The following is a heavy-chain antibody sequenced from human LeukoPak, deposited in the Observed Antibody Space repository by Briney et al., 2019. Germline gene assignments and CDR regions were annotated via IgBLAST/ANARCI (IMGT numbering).Heavy chain of an antibody. J-gene: IGHJ4*02. Sequence: SGPALVKPTSALTLNCTVSGFSFNTSRMCMSWVRQPPGKALEWLARIDWDDDKYYNTSLETRLTISKDTSKNQVVLTMTNMVHVDTATYFCARSRLPWTSARNYYFDYWGQGILVTVSS. CDR1: GFSFNTSRMC. V-gene: IGHV2-70*11. CDR2: IDWDDDK. CDR3: ARSRLPWTSARNYYFDY. D-gene: IGHD3/OR15-3a*01.